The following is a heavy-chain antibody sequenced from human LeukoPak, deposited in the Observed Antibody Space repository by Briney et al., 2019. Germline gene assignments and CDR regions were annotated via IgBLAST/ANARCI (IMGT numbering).Heavy chain of an antibody. CDR3: ARDKVTSDAFDI. CDR2: ISYDGSNK. J-gene: IGHJ3*02. CDR1: GFTFSSYA. D-gene: IGHD2-21*02. Sequence: GGSLRLSCAASGFTFSSYAVDSVRQAPGKGLEWVAVISYDGSNKYYADSVKGRVTISRDNSKNTLYLQMNSLRAEDTAVYYCARDKVTSDAFDIWGQGTMVTVSS. V-gene: IGHV3-30*04.